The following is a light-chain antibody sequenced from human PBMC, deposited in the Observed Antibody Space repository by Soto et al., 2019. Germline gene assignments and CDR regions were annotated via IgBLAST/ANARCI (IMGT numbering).Light chain of an antibody. V-gene: IGLV2-14*01. Sequence: QSALTQPASVSGSPGQSITISCTGTSSDVGGYNFVSLYQQHPGKPPKLIIYAVNNRPSGVSDRFSASKSGNTASLTISGLQAEDEADYYCSSYTVSTTLVLFGGGTKVTVL. CDR2: AVN. CDR3: SSYTVSTTLVL. CDR1: SSDVGGYNF. J-gene: IGLJ3*02.